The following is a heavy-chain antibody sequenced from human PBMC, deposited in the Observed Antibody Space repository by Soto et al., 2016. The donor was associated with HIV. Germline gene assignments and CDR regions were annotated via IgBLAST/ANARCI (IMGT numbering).Heavy chain of an antibody. V-gene: IGHV4-4*07. CDR3: ARGYGDYPXDY. CDR1: GGSISSYF. CDR2: IYTSGST. D-gene: IGHD4-17*01. J-gene: IGHJ4*02. Sequence: QVQLQESGPGLVKPSETLSLICTVSGGSISSYFWSWIRQPAGKGLEWIGRIYTSGSTNYSPSLKSRVTISVDKSKNQFSLKLNSVTAADTAVYYCARGYGDYPXDYXGQDPGHRLL.